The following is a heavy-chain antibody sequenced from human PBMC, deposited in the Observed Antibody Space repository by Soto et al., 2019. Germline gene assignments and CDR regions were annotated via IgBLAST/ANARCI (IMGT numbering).Heavy chain of an antibody. V-gene: IGHV4-59*01. CDR1: DGSISSYY. CDR3: ARSLRKHGGNPDYFDY. Sequence: GTLSLTCTVSDGSISSYYWSWIRQPPGKGLEWIGYIYYSGSTNYNPSLKSRVTISVDTSKNQFSLKLSSVTAADTAVYYCARSLRKHGGNPDYFDYWGQGTLVTVSS. J-gene: IGHJ4*02. CDR2: IYYSGST. D-gene: IGHD2-15*01.